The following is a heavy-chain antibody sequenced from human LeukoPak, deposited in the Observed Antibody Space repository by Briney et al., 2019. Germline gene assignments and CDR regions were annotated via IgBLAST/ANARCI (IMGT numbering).Heavy chain of an antibody. J-gene: IGHJ4*02. D-gene: IGHD2-2*01. V-gene: IGHV3-11*01. CDR2: ISSSGSTI. CDR1: GFTFSDYY. CDR3: ARDWGYCSRTSCPLDY. Sequence: GGSLRLSCAASGFTFSDYYMSWIRQAPGKGLEWVSYISSSGSTIYYADSAKGRFTISRDNAKNSLYLQMNSLRAEDTAVYYCARDWGYCSRTSCPLDYWGQGTLVTVSS.